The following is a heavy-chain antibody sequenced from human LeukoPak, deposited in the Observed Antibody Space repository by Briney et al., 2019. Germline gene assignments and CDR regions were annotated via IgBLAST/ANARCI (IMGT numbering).Heavy chain of an antibody. Sequence: ASVKVSCKASGYTFTSYGISWVRQAPGQGLEWMGWISAYNGNTNYAQKLQGRVTMTTDKSTSTAYMELRSLRSDDTAVYYCARDRYYDSSGYYYNDYWGQGTLVTVSS. CDR3: ARDRYYDSSGYYYNDY. V-gene: IGHV1-18*01. CDR1: GYTFTSYG. J-gene: IGHJ4*02. D-gene: IGHD3-22*01. CDR2: ISAYNGNT.